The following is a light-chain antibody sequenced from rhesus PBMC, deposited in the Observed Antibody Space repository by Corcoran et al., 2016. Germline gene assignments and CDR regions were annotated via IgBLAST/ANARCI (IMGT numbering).Light chain of an antibody. Sequence: DIQMTQSPSSLSASVGDTVTITCRASQGISSYLNWFQQKPVKVPKLLIYDASSLESGVPSRFSGSGSGTVFTLTISSLQPEGFAAYYCLQHNSSPFTFGPGTKLDIK. CDR2: DAS. J-gene: IGKJ3*01. CDR3: LQHNSSPFT. CDR1: QGISSY. V-gene: IGKV1-28*03.